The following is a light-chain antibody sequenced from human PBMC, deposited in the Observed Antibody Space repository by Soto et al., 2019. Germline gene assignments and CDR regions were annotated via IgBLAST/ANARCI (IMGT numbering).Light chain of an antibody. CDR1: QTISNNY. CDR3: QQHSNSPWK. V-gene: IGKV3D-20*02. J-gene: IGKJ1*01. CDR2: AVS. Sequence: EIGLTQSPGTLTLTPGESAALSCRASQTISNNYLVWYRQKPGQAPRLLIYAVSSRAAGIPDRFSGSGSGTDFALTIARLEPEDSAVYYCQQHSNSPWKFGQGTRVEI.